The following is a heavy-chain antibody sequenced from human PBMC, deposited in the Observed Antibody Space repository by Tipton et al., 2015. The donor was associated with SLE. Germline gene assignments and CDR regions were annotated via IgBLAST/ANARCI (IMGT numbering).Heavy chain of an antibody. CDR1: GGSIRTSDYS. J-gene: IGHJ4*02. V-gene: IGHV4-39*01. CDR2: IYYNGAT. D-gene: IGHD2-21*01. Sequence: TLSLTCTVSGGSIRTSDYSGGWTRQPRGKGLEWIAAIYYNGATQYNPSLKGRVTISVDTSKNQFSLKLNSVTAADTAVYYCAGEEIIPVIRRITGAYWGQGTLVTVSS. CDR3: AGEEIIPVIRRITGAY.